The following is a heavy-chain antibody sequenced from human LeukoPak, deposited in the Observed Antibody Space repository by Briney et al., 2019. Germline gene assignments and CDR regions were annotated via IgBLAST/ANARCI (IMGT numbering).Heavy chain of an antibody. J-gene: IGHJ6*03. CDR1: GYTFTSYG. D-gene: IGHD5-18*01. Sequence: ASVKVSCKASGYTFTSYGISWVRQAPGQGLEWVGWVSSYNGDTNYAQKLQGRVTMTTDTSTSTAYMELRSLRSDDTAVYYCARDRRYSLGYYYYYYMDVWGKGTTVTISS. V-gene: IGHV1-18*01. CDR2: VSSYNGDT. CDR3: ARDRRYSLGYYYYYYMDV.